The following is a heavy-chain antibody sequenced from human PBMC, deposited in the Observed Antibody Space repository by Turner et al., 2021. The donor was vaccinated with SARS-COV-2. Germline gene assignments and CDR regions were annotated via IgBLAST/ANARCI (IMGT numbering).Heavy chain of an antibody. CDR2: IYYSGIT. J-gene: IGHJ6*02. Sequence: QLQLQESGPGLVKPPETLSLTCTVPGGPISSSTYYWGWIRQPPGKGLEWIGSIYYSGITYYNPSLKSRVTISVDTSKNQFSLKLSSVTAAETAVYYCARLMDSIDYYYGMDVWGQGTTVTVSS. V-gene: IGHV4-39*01. CDR1: GGPISSSTYY. CDR3: ARLMDSIDYYYGMDV. D-gene: IGHD2-2*03.